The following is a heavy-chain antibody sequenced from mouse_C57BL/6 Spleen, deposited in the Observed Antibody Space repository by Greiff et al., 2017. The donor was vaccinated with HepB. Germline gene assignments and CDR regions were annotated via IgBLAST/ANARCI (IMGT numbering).Heavy chain of an antibody. CDR1: GFTFSSYA. Sequence: EVMLVESGGGLVKPGGSLKLSCAASGFTFSSYAMSWVRQTPEKRLEWVATISDGGSYTYYPDNVKGRFTISRDNAKNNLYLQMSHLKSEDTAMYYCARGKIYFFFDYWGQGTTLTVSS. D-gene: IGHD2-1*01. CDR2: ISDGGSYT. J-gene: IGHJ2*01. CDR3: ARGKIYFFFDY. V-gene: IGHV5-4*03.